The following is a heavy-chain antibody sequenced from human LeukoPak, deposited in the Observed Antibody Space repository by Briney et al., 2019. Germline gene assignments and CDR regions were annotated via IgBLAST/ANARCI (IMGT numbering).Heavy chain of an antibody. D-gene: IGHD2-2*01. J-gene: IGHJ6*02. CDR2: FFYSGST. Sequence: SETLSLTCTVSGASINKYYWNWVRQPPGKGLEWIGYFFYSGSTRYNSSLKSRVTISGDMSNNQFSLRLTSLTAADTAVYYCARNAGTKDYYYGMDVWGQGTTVIVSS. V-gene: IGHV4-59*08. CDR1: GASINKYY. CDR3: ARNAGTKDYYYGMDV.